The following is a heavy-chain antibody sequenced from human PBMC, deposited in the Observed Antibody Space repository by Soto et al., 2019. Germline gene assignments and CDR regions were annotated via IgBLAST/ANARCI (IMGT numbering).Heavy chain of an antibody. CDR3: ARDGRGLGKLSLFEY. D-gene: IGHD3-16*01. CDR1: GFTVNSDY. V-gene: IGHV3-53*01. J-gene: IGHJ4*02. Sequence: GGSLRLSCAASGFTVNSDYMNWIRQTPGKGLEWVAFIYNGESTHYADSVKGRFTISSDRSKNTLYLQMNSLRIEDTAVYYCARDGRGLGKLSLFEYWGQGTLVTVPQ. CDR2: IYNGEST.